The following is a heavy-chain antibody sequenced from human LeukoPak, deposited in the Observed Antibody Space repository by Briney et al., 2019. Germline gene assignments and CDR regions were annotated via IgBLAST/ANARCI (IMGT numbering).Heavy chain of an antibody. D-gene: IGHD2-2*02. CDR1: AGSFSGYY. V-gene: IGHV4-34*01. CDR2: INHSGST. Sequence: SETLSLTCAVYAGSFSGYYWSWIRQPPGKGLEWIGEINHSGSTNYNPSLKSRVTISVDTSKNQFSLKLSSVTAADTAVYYCARGRYCSSTSCYTYGIDYWGQGTLVTVSS. CDR3: ARGRYCSSTSCYTYGIDY. J-gene: IGHJ4*02.